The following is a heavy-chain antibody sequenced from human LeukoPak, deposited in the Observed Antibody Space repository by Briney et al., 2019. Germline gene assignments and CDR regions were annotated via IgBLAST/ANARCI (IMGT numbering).Heavy chain of an antibody. J-gene: IGHJ3*02. V-gene: IGHV4-59*01. CDR3: ARNKMVVVAATQEYAFDI. Sequence: PSETLSLTCTVSRGSLSPYFWSWIRQPPGKGLELIGNIYYSGSTDYNPSLKTRVLMSVDTSYNKFSLNLRSVTAADTAVYFCARNKMVVVAATQEYAFDIWGQGTMVTVSS. D-gene: IGHD2-15*01. CDR1: RGSLSPYF. CDR2: IYYSGST.